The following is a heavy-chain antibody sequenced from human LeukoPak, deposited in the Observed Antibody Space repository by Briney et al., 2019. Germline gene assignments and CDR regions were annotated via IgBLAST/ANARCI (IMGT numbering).Heavy chain of an antibody. J-gene: IGHJ3*02. CDR2: IWYDRGIK. CDR3: ARDRGGSSDAFDI. D-gene: IGHD2-2*01. CDR1: GFTFSNYD. V-gene: IGHV3-33*01. Sequence: GGSLRLSCAASGFTFSNYDMHWVRQAPGKGLEWVAVIWYDRGIKYCGDSVKGRFTISRDISKNALYLQMNSLRAEDTAVYYCARDRGGSSDAFDIWGQGTMVTVSS.